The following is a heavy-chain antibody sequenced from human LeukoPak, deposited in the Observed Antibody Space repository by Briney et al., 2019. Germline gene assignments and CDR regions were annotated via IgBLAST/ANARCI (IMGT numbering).Heavy chain of an antibody. D-gene: IGHD2-15*01. V-gene: IGHV1-2*02. CDR1: GYTLIGYY. CDR2: VNPKSGDT. J-gene: IGHJ4*02. CDR3: ARVQGYCSDGRCLF. Sequence: ASVKVSCKASGYTLIGYYLNWVRQAPGQGLEWMGWVNPKSGDTDYAQKFKDRVTMTRDTSITTAYMELTRLASDDTAVYYCARVQGYCSDGRCLFWGQGTLVTVSS.